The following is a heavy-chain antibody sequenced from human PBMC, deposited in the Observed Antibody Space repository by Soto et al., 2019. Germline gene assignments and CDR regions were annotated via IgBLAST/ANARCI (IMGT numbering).Heavy chain of an antibody. CDR1: GGTFRTYG. V-gene: IGHV1-69*04. J-gene: IGHJ4*02. CDR3: ARGITIFS. D-gene: IGHD3-9*01. CDR2: VIPILDVT. Sequence: QVHLVQSGAEVRKPGSSVKVSCQVSGGTFRTYGIIWVRQAPGQGLEWMGRVIPILDVTDYAQKFQGRVTITADRSTNTAYMELSSLRSEDTAVYYCARGITIFSRGQGTLVTVSS.